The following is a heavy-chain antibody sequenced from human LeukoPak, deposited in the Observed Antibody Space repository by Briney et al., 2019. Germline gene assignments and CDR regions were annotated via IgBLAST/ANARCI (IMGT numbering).Heavy chain of an antibody. CDR1: GGSISSSSYY. D-gene: IGHD6-19*01. CDR3: ASDPFRSGWEFDY. J-gene: IGHJ4*02. Sequence: SETLSLTCTVSGGSISSSSYYWGWIRQPPGKGLEWIGSISYSGSTYYNPSLRSRVTTSIDTSKNQFSLKLTSVTAADTAVYYCASDPFRSGWEFDYWGQGTLVTVSS. CDR2: ISYSGST. V-gene: IGHV4-39*01.